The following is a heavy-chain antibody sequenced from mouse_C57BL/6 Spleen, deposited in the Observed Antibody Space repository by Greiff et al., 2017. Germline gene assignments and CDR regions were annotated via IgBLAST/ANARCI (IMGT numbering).Heavy chain of an antibody. CDR3: ARNYGSSYDYAMDY. CDR2: IYPSDSET. V-gene: IGHV1-61*01. J-gene: IGHJ4*01. CDR1: GYTFTSYW. D-gene: IGHD1-1*01. Sequence: QVQLQQPGAELVRPGSSVKLSCKASGYTFTSYWMDWLKQRPGQGLEWIGNIYPSDSETHYNQKFKDKATLTVDKSSSTAYMQLSSLTSEDSAVYYCARNYGSSYDYAMDYWGQGTSVTVSS.